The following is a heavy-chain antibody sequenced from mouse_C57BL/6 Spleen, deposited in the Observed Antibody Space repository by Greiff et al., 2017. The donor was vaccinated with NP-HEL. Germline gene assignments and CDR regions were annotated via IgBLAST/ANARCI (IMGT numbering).Heavy chain of an antibody. Sequence: VQLKESVAELVRPGASVKLSCTASGFNIKNTYMHWVKQRPEQGLEWIGRIDPANGNTKYAPKFQGKATITADTSSNTAYLQLSSLTSEDTAIYYCASRARTVVATGYFDYWGQGTTLTVSS. CDR3: ASRARTVVATGYFDY. D-gene: IGHD1-1*01. CDR2: IDPANGNT. CDR1: GFNIKNTY. V-gene: IGHV14-3*01. J-gene: IGHJ2*01.